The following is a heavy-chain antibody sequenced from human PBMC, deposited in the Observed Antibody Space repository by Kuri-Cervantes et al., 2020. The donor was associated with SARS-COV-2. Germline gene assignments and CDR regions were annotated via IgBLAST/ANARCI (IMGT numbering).Heavy chain of an antibody. CDR1: GFTFSSYA. Sequence: GGSLRLSCAASGFTFSSYAMSWVRQAPGKGLEWVAVISYDGSNKYYADSVKGRFTISRDNAKNSLYLQMNSLRAEDTALYYCAREKGSSSWPIDYWGQGTLVTVSS. J-gene: IGHJ4*02. V-gene: IGHV3-30-3*01. D-gene: IGHD6-13*01. CDR2: ISYDGSNK. CDR3: AREKGSSSWPIDY.